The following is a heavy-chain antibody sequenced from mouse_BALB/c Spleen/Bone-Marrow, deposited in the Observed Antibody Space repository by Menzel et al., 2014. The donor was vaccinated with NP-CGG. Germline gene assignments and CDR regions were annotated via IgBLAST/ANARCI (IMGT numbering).Heavy chain of an antibody. CDR1: GYTFTTYT. Sequence: VKLMETGAELARTGASVKMSCRASGYTFTTYTIHWVRQRPGQGLEWIGYINPSSGYTNYIQKFKDKATLTADKSSSTAYMQLSSLTSEDSAVYYCARRDDGYVFFDYWGQGTTLTVSS. CDR2: INPSSGYT. J-gene: IGHJ2*01. V-gene: IGHV1-4*01. D-gene: IGHD2-3*01. CDR3: ARRDDGYVFFDY.